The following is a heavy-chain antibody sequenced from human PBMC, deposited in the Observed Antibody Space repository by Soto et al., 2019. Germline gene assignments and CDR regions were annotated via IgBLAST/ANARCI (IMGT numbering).Heavy chain of an antibody. J-gene: IGHJ4*02. CDR3: AKDPLD. CDR1: GFTFSSYG. V-gene: IGHV3-30*18. CDR2: ISYDGSNK. Sequence: QVQLVESGGGVVQPGRSLRLSCAASGFTFSSYGMHWVRQAPGKGLEWVAVISYDGSNKYYADSVKGRFTISRDNSKNTLNLQMNSLRVEGRAVYYCAKDPLDWGQGTLVTVSS.